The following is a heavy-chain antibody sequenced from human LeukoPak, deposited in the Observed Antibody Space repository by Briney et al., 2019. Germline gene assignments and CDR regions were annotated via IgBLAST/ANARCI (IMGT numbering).Heavy chain of an antibody. V-gene: IGHV3-48*01. Sequence: GGSLRLSCAASGFTFSSYSMNWVRQAPGKGLEWVSYISSSSSTIYYADSVKGRFTISRDSAKNSLYLQMNSLRAEDTAVYYCARGFPYYDSSGGDAFGIWGQGTMVTVSS. CDR3: ARGFPYYDSSGGDAFGI. D-gene: IGHD3-22*01. J-gene: IGHJ3*02. CDR2: ISSSSSTI. CDR1: GFTFSSYS.